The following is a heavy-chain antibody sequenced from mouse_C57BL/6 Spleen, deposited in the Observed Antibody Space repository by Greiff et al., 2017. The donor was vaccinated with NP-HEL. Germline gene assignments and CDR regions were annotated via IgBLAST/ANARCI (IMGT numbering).Heavy chain of an antibody. J-gene: IGHJ1*03. CDR1: GYTFTSYW. CDR2: IHPNSGST. D-gene: IGHD1-1*01. V-gene: IGHV1-64*01. CDR3: ARSGTVARYFDV. Sequence: VKLQESGAELVKPGASVKLSCKASGYTFTSYWMHWVKQRPGQGLEWIGMIHPNSGSTNYNEKFKSKATLTVDKSSSTAYMQLSSLTSEDSAVYYCARSGTVARYFDVWGTGTTVTVSS.